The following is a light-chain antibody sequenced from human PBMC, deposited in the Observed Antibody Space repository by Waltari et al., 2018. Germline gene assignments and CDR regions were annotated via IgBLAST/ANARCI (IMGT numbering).Light chain of an antibody. CDR1: QNVDTW. CDR2: KTS. V-gene: IGKV1-5*03. CDR3: QQYNTYWT. Sequence: DIQMPQSPSPLSASIGDRVTITCRASQNVDTWLAWYQQKPGKAPKLLVYKTSTLQSGVPSRFSGSGSGTHFTLTISSLQPDDFATYYCQQYNTYWTFGQGTKVE. J-gene: IGKJ1*01.